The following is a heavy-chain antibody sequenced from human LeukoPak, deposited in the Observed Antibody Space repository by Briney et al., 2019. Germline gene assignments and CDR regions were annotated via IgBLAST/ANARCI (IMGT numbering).Heavy chain of an antibody. CDR3: ARALTVRRDGYGGY. Sequence: GASVKVSCKASGYTFTSYGISWVRQAPGQGLEWMGWISAYNGNTNYAQKLQGRVTMTTDTSTSTAYMELRSLRSEDTAVYYCARALTVRRDGYGGYWGQGTLVTVSS. D-gene: IGHD5-24*01. CDR2: ISAYNGNT. J-gene: IGHJ4*02. V-gene: IGHV1-18*01. CDR1: GYTFTSYG.